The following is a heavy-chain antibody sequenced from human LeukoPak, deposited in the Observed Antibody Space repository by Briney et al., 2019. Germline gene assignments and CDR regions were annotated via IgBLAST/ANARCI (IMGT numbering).Heavy chain of an antibody. CDR2: TYYDSKWYN. CDR1: GDSVSNNA. J-gene: IGHJ3*02. CDR3: ARGWARDGFNI. V-gene: IGHV6-1*01. D-gene: IGHD6-13*01. Sequence: SQTLSLTCVISGDSVSNNAWNWVRQTPSGGLECLGRTYYDSKWYNHYAESVKSRIGINPDTSKNQFSLQLNSVTPEDTAVYYCARGWARDGFNIWSQGTMVTVSS.